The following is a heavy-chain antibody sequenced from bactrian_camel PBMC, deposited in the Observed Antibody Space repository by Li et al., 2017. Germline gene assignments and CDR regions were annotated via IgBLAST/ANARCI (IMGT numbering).Heavy chain of an antibody. CDR1: ESLYSSGC. CDR3: ATEGGTCGYFDEYNPTW. CDR2: LVSDGIA. D-gene: IGHD1*01. Sequence: PLVESGVGSVQAGGSLRLSCAASESLYSSGCMAWFRRTPGKEREVVATLVSDGIATYADSVKGRFTISRDNAKSTLYLQMNSLKPEDTGTYACATEGGTCGYFDEYNPTWRGQGTQVTVS. J-gene: IGHJ4*01. V-gene: IGHV3S55*01.